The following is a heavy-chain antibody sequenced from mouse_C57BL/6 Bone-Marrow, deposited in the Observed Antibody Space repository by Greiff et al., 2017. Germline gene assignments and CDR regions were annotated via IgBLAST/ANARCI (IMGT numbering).Heavy chain of an antibody. J-gene: IGHJ1*03. CDR3: ARKTYDGYSPWYFDV. CDR2: IWSGGST. V-gene: IGHV2-2*01. CDR1: GFSLTSYG. D-gene: IGHD2-3*01. Sequence: VQLQQPGPGLVQPSQSLSITCTVSGFSLTSYGVHWVRQSPGKGLEWLGVIWSGGSTAYTAAFISRLSISTDTSTSHVFFKMNSRQADDTAIYYWARKTYDGYSPWYFDVWGTGTTVTVAS.